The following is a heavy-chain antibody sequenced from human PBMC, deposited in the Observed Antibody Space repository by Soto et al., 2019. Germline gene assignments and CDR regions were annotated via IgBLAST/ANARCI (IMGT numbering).Heavy chain of an antibody. D-gene: IGHD4-17*01. V-gene: IGHV3-30*18. J-gene: IGHJ4*02. CDR1: GFTFSSFA. CDR2: ISYDGSEN. Sequence: QVQLVESGGGVIQPGRSLRLSCAASGFTFSSFAMHWVRQAPGEGLDLVALISYDGSENYYTDSVRGRFTISRDNSKNIMYLQMNSLRVDDTAVYYCVKDGTPTYGPADQWGQGTLVTVSS. CDR3: VKDGTPTYGPADQ.